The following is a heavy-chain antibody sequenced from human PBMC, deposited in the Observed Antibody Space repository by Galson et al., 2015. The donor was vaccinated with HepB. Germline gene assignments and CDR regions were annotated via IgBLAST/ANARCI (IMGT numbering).Heavy chain of an antibody. CDR3: ARGIPLDIVVVVAAGDFDY. V-gene: IGHV1-46*01. Sequence: SVKVSCKASGYTFTSYYMHWVRQAPGQGLEWMGIINPSGGSTSYAQKFQGRVTMTRDTSTSTVYMELSSLRSEDTAVYYCARGIPLDIVVVVAAGDFDYWGQGTLVTVSS. D-gene: IGHD2-15*01. J-gene: IGHJ4*02. CDR2: INPSGGST. CDR1: GYTFTSYY.